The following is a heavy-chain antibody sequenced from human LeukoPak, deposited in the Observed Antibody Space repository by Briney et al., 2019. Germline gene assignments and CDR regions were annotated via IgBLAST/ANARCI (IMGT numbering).Heavy chain of an antibody. V-gene: IGHV3-15*01. Sequence: GGSLRLSCAASGFTFTSAWMSWVRQAPGKGLEWVGRIKGKTAAGAPDYVASVKGRFTISRDDPKNTLFLQMNSLKTEDTAVYYCITGDYDFWSGFYSPNHYFDYWGQGTLVTVSS. CDR2: IKGKTAAGAP. CDR1: GFTFTSAW. CDR3: ITGDYDFWSGFYSPNHYFDY. D-gene: IGHD3-3*01. J-gene: IGHJ4*02.